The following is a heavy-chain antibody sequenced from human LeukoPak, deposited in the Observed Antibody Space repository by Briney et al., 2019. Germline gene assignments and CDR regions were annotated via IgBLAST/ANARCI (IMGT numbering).Heavy chain of an antibody. D-gene: IGHD3-3*01. CDR3: ARRPRVYYYYYMDV. CDR1: GYSFTSYG. Sequence: GASVKVSCKASGYSFTSYGLNWVRQAPGQGLEWMGWISAYNGKTFYAEKFQGRVTMTRDTSTNTAYVELRSLGSGDTAVYYCARRPRVYYYYYMDVRGKGTTVTVSS. J-gene: IGHJ6*03. CDR2: ISAYNGKT. V-gene: IGHV1-18*01.